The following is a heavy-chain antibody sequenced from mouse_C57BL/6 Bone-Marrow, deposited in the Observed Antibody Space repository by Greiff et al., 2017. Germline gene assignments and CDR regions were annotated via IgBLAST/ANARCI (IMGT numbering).Heavy chain of an antibody. D-gene: IGHD3-3*01. J-gene: IGHJ4*01. CDR2: IWRGGST. V-gene: IGHV2-9*01. Sequence: VKLEESGPGLVAPSQSLSITCTVSGSSLTSYGVDWVRQPPGKGLEWLGVIWRGGSTNYNSALISRLSISIDNAKSQVCLKMNSLQPYDTAMYYCAKTRAPCYAMDYWGQGTSVTVSS. CDR1: GSSLTSYG. CDR3: AKTRAPCYAMDY.